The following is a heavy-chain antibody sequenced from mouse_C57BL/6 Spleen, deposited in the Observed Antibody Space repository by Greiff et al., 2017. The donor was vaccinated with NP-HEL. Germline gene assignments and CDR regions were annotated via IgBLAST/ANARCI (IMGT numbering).Heavy chain of an antibody. CDR2: IYPSDSET. CDR3: ARKQYYSEFAY. V-gene: IGHV1-61*01. CDR1: GYTFTSYW. Sequence: QVQLQQPGAELVRPGSSVKLSCKASGYTFTSYWMDWVKQRPGQGLEWIGNIYPSDSETHYNQKFKDKATLTVDKSSSTAYMQLSSLTSEDSAVYYCARKQYYSEFAYWGQGTLVTVSA. D-gene: IGHD2-12*01. J-gene: IGHJ3*01.